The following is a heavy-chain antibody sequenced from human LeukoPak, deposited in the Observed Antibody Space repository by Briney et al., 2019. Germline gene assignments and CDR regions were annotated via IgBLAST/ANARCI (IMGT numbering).Heavy chain of an antibody. CDR1: GFTFSSYA. J-gene: IGHJ4*02. CDR3: AKVPLYNWNYGREYYFDY. CDR2: ISGSGGST. V-gene: IGHV3-23*01. D-gene: IGHD1-7*01. Sequence: GGSLRLSCAASGFTFSSYAMSWVRQAPGKGLEWVSAISGSGGSTYYADSVKGRFTISRDNSKNTLYLQMNSLRAEDTAVYYCAKVPLYNWNYGREYYFDYWGQGTLVTVS.